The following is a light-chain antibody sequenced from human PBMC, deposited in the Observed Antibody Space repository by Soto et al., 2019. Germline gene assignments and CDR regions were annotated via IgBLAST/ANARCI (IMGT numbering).Light chain of an antibody. V-gene: IGKV3-15*01. Sequence: EMVMPQSPAALSVSPGERATLSCRASQSVNSNLAWYQQKPGQAPRLLIFGASTRATGIPARFSGSGSGTEFTLTISSLQSEDFAVYYCQQYNNWPPITFGQGTRLEIK. J-gene: IGKJ5*01. CDR1: QSVNSN. CDR3: QQYNNWPPIT. CDR2: GAS.